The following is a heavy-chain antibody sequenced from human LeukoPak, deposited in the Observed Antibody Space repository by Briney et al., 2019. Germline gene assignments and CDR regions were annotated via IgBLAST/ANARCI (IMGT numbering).Heavy chain of an antibody. CDR3: ARDAGDNWFDP. CDR2: VSPVNGDA. D-gene: IGHD3-10*01. CDR1: GYSFIGFF. V-gene: IGHV1-2*02. Sequence: ASVRVSCKTAGYSFIGFFIHWVRQAPGQGLKWMGSVSPVNGDANLAQRFQGRVTMTRDTSITTVYMELSSLTSDDTAVYYCARDAGDNWFDPWGQGTLVTVSS. J-gene: IGHJ5*02.